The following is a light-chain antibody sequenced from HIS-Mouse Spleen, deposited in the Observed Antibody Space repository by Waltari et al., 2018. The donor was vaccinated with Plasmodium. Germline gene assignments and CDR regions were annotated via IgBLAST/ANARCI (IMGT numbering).Light chain of an antibody. CDR1: SRDVGGYTL. Sequence: QSALTQPASVSGSPGRSITISCTGTSRDVGGYTLVSWYQQHPGKAPKLMIYEGSKRPSGVSNRFSGSKSGNTASLTISGLQAEDEADYYCCSYAGSRVFGGGTKLTVL. CDR3: CSYAGSRV. V-gene: IGLV2-23*01. J-gene: IGLJ2*01. CDR2: EGS.